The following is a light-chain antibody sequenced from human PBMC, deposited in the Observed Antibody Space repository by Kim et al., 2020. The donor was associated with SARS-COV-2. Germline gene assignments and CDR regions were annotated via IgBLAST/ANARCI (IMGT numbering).Light chain of an antibody. J-gene: IGKJ1*01. V-gene: IGKV3-20*01. CDR1: QSVSSNY. CDR3: QQYGSSPLT. CDR2: AAS. Sequence: PGERATLSCRASQSVSSNYLAWYQQKPGQSPRLLIYAASSRATGIPARFSGSGSGTAFPLTISSLEPEDFAVYYFQQYGSSPLTFGHGTKV.